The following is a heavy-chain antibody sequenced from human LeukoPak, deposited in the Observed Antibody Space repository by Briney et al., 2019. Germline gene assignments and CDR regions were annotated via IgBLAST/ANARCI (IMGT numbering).Heavy chain of an antibody. CDR1: GGSISSGGYS. V-gene: IGHV4-30-2*01. J-gene: IGHJ3*01. Sequence: SETLSLTCAVSGGSISSGGYSWSWIRQPPGKGLEWIGYIYHSGSTYYNPSLKSRVTISVDGSKNQFSLKLSSVTAADTAVYYCARYPRTKNYYDSSGYLGHRGQGTMVTVSS. D-gene: IGHD3-22*01. CDR3: ARYPRTKNYYDSSGYLGH. CDR2: IYHSGST.